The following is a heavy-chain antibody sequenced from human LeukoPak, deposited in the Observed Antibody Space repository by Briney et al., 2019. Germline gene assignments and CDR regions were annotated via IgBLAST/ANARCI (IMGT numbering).Heavy chain of an antibody. V-gene: IGHV4-38-2*02. CDR1: GYSISSGYY. J-gene: IGHJ5*02. Sequence: SETLSLTCTVSGYSISSGYYWGWIRQPPGKGLKWIGSISHSGSTYYNPSLKSRVTISVDTSKNQFSLKLSSLTAADTAVYYCARDSGTTGEVKFDPWGQGTLVTVSS. CDR2: ISHSGST. CDR3: ARDSGTTGEVKFDP. D-gene: IGHD3-10*01.